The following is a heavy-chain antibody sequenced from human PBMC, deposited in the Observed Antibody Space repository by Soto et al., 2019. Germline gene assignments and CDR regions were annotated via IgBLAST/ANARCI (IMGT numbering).Heavy chain of an antibody. V-gene: IGHV3-23*01. CDR3: AKSDPLRFVEWLFVDYGMDV. D-gene: IGHD3-3*01. J-gene: IGHJ6*02. Sequence: GGSLRLSCAASGFTFSSYAKSWFRQAPGRGLLGVSAISGSGGSTYYADSVKGRFTISRDNSKNTLYLQMNSLRADDTAVYYCAKSDPLRFVEWLFVDYGMDVWGQGTTVTVS. CDR1: GFTFSSYA. CDR2: ISGSGGST.